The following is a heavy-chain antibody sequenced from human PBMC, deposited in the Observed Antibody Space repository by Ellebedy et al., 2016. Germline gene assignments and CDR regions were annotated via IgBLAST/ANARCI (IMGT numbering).Heavy chain of an antibody. J-gene: IGHJ4*02. CDR3: ARIVVDSYGFALLDF. D-gene: IGHD5-18*01. Sequence: SETLSLTCSVSGASIKNDYWSWIRQSPGKGLEWIGYIYYSGTTNYSPSVKGRVAISRDTSKNQFSLILSSVTTADTAVYYCARIVVDSYGFALLDFWGQGILVTVS. CDR1: GASIKNDY. V-gene: IGHV4-59*01. CDR2: IYYSGTT.